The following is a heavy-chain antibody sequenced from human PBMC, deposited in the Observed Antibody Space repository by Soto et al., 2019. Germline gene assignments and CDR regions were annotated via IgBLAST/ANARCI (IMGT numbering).Heavy chain of an antibody. Sequence: SSETLSLTCTVSGGDFSNYYWSWIRQPPGKGLEWIGYVYYSGSTNYNPSLESRVTISLDTPKKQFSLRLSSVTAADTAVYYCAREKYRSGWPSDYWGQGTLVTVSS. D-gene: IGHD6-19*01. CDR2: VYYSGST. CDR3: AREKYRSGWPSDY. CDR1: GGDFSNYY. J-gene: IGHJ4*02. V-gene: IGHV4-59*01.